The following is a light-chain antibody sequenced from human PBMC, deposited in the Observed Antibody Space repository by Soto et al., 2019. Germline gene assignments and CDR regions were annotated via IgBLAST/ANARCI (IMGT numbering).Light chain of an antibody. CDR1: KLGDKY. V-gene: IGLV3-1*01. Sequence: SYELTQPPSVSVSPGQTASITCSGDKLGDKYACWYQQKPGQSPVLVIYQDSKRPSGIPERFSGSNSGNTATLTISGTQAMDEADYYCQAWESSPGVFGTGTKVTVL. CDR2: QDS. CDR3: QAWESSPGV. J-gene: IGLJ1*01.